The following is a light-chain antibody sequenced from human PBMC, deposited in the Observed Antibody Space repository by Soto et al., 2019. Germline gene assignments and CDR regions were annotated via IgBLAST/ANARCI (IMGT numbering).Light chain of an antibody. J-gene: IGKJ4*01. CDR1: QSVSSS. CDR3: QQYKNWLALT. V-gene: IGKV3-15*01. CDR2: GVS. Sequence: EIVVTQSPATLSVSPGERVTLSCRASQSVSSSLAWYQQRPGQAPRLLIYGVSTRATGIPARLSGSGSETKFTLTISSLQSEDSAVYYCQQYKNWLALTFGGGTKVDIK.